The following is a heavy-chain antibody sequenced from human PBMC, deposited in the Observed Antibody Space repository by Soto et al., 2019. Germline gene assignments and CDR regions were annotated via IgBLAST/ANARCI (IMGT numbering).Heavy chain of an antibody. V-gene: IGHV4-31*03. CDR3: ARGRMVRGVIGNFGMTGVDYFDY. Sequence: PWETLSLTCTVSGGSISSGGYYWSWIRQHPGKGLEWIGYIYYSGSTYYNPSLKSRVTISVDTSKNQFSLKLSSVTAADTAVYYCARGRMVRGVIGNFGMTGVDYFDYWGQGTLVTVSS. D-gene: IGHD3-10*01. CDR1: GGSISSGGYY. J-gene: IGHJ4*02. CDR2: IYYSGST.